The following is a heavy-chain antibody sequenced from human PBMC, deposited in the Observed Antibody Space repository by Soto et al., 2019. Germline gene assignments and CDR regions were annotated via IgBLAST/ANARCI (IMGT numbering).Heavy chain of an antibody. V-gene: IGHV1-2*02. CDR3: ARGVAGGRYYGAFDF. CDR2: INTNSGGT. D-gene: IGHD1-26*01. J-gene: IGHJ3*01. Sequence: QVQLVQCGAEVKKHGASVKVSCKASGYTFTGYYMHWVRQAPGQGREWMGWINTNSGGTNYAQKFEGRVTMTRDTCISTAYMELSRMRSDDTAVYYCARGVAGGRYYGAFDFWGKWTMVNVSS. CDR1: GYTFTGYY.